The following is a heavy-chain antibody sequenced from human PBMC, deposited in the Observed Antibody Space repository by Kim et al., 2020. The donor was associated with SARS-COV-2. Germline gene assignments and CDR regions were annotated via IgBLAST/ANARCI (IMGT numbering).Heavy chain of an antibody. V-gene: IGHV4-39*01. Sequence: YIPSLKSRVTISVDTSKNQCSLRLSSVTAADTAVYYCERHITIFVGWFDPWGQGTLVTVSS. D-gene: IGHD3-9*01. J-gene: IGHJ5*02. CDR3: ERHITIFVGWFDP.